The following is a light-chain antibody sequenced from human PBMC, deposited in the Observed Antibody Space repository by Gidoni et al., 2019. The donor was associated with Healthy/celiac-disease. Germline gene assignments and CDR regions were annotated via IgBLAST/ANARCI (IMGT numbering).Light chain of an antibody. CDR2: DAS. CDR1: QGISSA. V-gene: IGKV1-13*02. CDR3: QQFNIYAPA. Sequence: AIQLTQSPSSLSASVGDRVTINCRASQGISSALAWYQQKPGKSPILLIYDASSLQSGAPSRFSGSGSGTDFTLTISNLQPEDFATYYCQQFNIYAPAFGGGTKVEIE. J-gene: IGKJ4*01.